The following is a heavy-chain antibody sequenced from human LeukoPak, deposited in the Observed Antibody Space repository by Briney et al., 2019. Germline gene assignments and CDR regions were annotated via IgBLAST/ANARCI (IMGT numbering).Heavy chain of an antibody. CDR3: AREPSGRYYFDY. CDR1: GGSISSGGYY. Sequence: SQTLFLTCTVSGGSISSGGYYWSWIRQHPGTGLEWIGYIYYSGSTYYNPSLKSRVTISVDTSKNQFSLKLSSVTAADTAVYYCAREPSGRYYFDYWGQGTLVTVSS. J-gene: IGHJ4*02. D-gene: IGHD1-26*01. CDR2: IYYSGST. V-gene: IGHV4-31*03.